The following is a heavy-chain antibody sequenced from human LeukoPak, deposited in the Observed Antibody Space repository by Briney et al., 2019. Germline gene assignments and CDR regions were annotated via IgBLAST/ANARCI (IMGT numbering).Heavy chain of an antibody. J-gene: IGHJ4*02. Sequence: PGGSLRLSCAASGFTFSSYWVSWVRRAPGKGLEGTDKIEQDGSEKYYVESVKRRFTTSRKNATNSLYLQMNSMRAEDTAVYYCARTENSGTVDYWGQGTLVTVSS. CDR2: IEQDGSEK. V-gene: IGHV3-7*03. CDR1: GFTFSSYW. D-gene: IGHD1-7*01. CDR3: ARTENSGTVDY.